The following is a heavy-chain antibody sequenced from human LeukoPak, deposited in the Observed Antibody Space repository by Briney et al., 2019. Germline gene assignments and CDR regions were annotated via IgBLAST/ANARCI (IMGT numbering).Heavy chain of an antibody. V-gene: IGHV3-7*01. Sequence: GGSLRLSCAASGLTFTDFWMNWVRLAPGRGLEWLANIKPDGNGKYYVDSVKGRFAISRDNAKNEVYLEMNSLRAEDTGVYYCSGRGSSRSPRAYWGQGTLVSVSS. CDR3: SGRGSSRSPRAY. J-gene: IGHJ4*02. CDR1: GLTFTDFW. D-gene: IGHD2-2*01. CDR2: IKPDGNGK.